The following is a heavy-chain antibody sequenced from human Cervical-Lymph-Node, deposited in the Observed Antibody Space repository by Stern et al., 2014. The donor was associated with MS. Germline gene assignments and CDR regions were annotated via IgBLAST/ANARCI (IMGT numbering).Heavy chain of an antibody. CDR3: TTKYVDS. CDR1: GFTFSDAW. V-gene: IGHV3-15*01. Sequence: EVQLVESGGGLVKPGESLKLSCAASGFTFSDAWMTWVRQAPGKGLEWVGRIKSETAGGTTDYTEPVKGRFTISRDDSKNMLYLQMNSLTNEDTGVYYCTTKYVDSWGQETLVTVSS. J-gene: IGHJ4*02. CDR2: IKSETAGGTT.